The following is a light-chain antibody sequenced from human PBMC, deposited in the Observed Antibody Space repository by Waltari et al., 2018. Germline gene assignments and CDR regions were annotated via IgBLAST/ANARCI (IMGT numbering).Light chain of an antibody. CDR1: SSDVGRDNY. Sequence: QSALTPPASVSGSPGQSITISCTGSSSDVGRDNYVSWYQQHPGKAPKLMIYEVSNRPSGVSNRFSGSKSGNTASLTISGLQAEDDADYYCCSYAGSYTPWVFGVGTKVTVL. J-gene: IGLJ3*02. CDR3: CSYAGSYTPWV. CDR2: EVS. V-gene: IGLV2-14*01.